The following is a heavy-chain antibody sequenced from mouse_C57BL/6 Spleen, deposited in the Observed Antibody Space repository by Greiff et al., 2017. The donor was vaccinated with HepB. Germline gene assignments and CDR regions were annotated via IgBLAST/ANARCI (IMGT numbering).Heavy chain of an antibody. CDR2: IRNKANGYTT. V-gene: IGHV7-3*01. Sequence: EVMLLESGGGLVQPGGSLSLSCAASGFTFTDYYMSWFRQPPGKALEWLGFIRNKANGYTTEYSASVKGRFTISRDNSQSTLYLQMNALRDEDSATYYCARYKARLGQEGYAMDYWGQGTSVTVSS. CDR1: GFTFTDYY. CDR3: ARYKARLGQEGYAMDY. J-gene: IGHJ4*01. D-gene: IGHD3-3*01.